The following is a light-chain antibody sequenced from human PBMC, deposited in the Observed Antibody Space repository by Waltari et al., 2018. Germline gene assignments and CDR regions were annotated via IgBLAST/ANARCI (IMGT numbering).Light chain of an antibody. CDR3: QNHERLPAT. CDR2: AAS. J-gene: IGKJ1*01. V-gene: IGKV3-20*01. Sequence: ELVLTQSPGPLSLSPGERATLSCRASQNIGRYLVWDQQKPGQPPRLLIYAASTRATGIQDMFIGSGSGTDFSLTIARLEPEDFAVYFCQNHERLPATFGQGTKVEI. CDR1: QNIGRY.